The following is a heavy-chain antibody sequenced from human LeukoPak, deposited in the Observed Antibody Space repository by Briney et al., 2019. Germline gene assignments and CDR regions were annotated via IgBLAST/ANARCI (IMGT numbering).Heavy chain of an antibody. CDR3: VKDWRAAAPPD. Sequence: GGSLRLSCSASGFTFSSYAMPWVRQAPGKGLEYVSAISSNGGSTYYADSVKGRFTISRDNSKNTLYLQMSSLRAEDTAVYYCVKDWRAAAPPDWGQGTLVTVSS. CDR2: ISSNGGST. J-gene: IGHJ4*02. CDR1: GFTFSSYA. V-gene: IGHV3-64D*06. D-gene: IGHD6-13*01.